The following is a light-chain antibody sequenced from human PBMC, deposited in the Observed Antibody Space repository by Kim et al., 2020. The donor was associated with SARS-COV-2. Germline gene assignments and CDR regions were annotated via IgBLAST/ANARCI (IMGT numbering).Light chain of an antibody. CDR2: RDN. V-gene: IGLV1-47*01. J-gene: IGLJ3*02. CDR3: AAWDDSLSVGV. CDR1: SSNMGSND. Sequence: RGTISWSGSSSNMGSNDVNWYQQLPGAAPKILSFRDNQRPAGVPERFSGAKSGTSASVAISGIRSEDEADYYCAAWDDSLSVGVFGGGTQLTVL.